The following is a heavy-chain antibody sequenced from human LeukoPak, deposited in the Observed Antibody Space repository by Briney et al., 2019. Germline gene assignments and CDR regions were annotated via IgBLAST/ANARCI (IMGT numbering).Heavy chain of an antibody. Sequence: GGSLRLSCAVSGFTFSSYAMTWVRQAPGKGLEWVSDISASGGSTYYAGSVKGRFTISRDNSKNTLYLQMNSLRAEDTAAYYCAKVGYVWGSYPPSVIDIWGQGTMVTVSS. CDR1: GFTFSSYA. D-gene: IGHD3-16*02. CDR3: AKVGYVWGSYPPSVIDI. V-gene: IGHV3-23*01. CDR2: ISASGGST. J-gene: IGHJ3*02.